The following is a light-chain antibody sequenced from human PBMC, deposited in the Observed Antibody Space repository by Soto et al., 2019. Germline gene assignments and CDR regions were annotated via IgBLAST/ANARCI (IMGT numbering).Light chain of an antibody. CDR3: HQRQSWPRT. V-gene: IGKV3-11*01. CDR1: QYINTR. J-gene: IGKJ1*01. Sequence: EIVLTQSPATVCSFPGDRVTLSCMASQYINTRLAWYQHRPGQAPRLLIYQTSIRAAGIPARFSASGTGTDFTLTISDVQPEDFAVYYCHQRQSWPRTFGQGTKVDIK. CDR2: QTS.